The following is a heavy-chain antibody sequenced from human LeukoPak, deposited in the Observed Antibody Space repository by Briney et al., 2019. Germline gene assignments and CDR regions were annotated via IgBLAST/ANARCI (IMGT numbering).Heavy chain of an antibody. CDR1: GFTFDDYG. CDR2: LSGSGGST. Sequence: GGSLRLSCAASGFTFDDYGMSWVRQAPGKGLEWVTALSGSGGSTYYADSVKGRFTISRDISKNTLYLQMNSLRVEDTALYYCAKTHLRTGGYFDFWGQGTLVTVSS. J-gene: IGHJ4*02. V-gene: IGHV3-23*01. D-gene: IGHD4-17*01. CDR3: AKTHLRTGGYFDF.